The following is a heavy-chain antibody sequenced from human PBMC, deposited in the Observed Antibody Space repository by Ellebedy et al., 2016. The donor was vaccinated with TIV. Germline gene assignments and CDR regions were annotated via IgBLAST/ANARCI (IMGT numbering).Heavy chain of an antibody. J-gene: IGHJ4*02. CDR2: MYYSGST. CDR1: GFTFSDYY. V-gene: IGHV4-38-2*01. CDR3: ARYRVYDRAFDY. D-gene: IGHD5/OR15-5a*01. Sequence: GSLRLXXAASGFTFSDYYMSWIRQSPGKGLEWIGNMYYSGSTYYNPSLKSRVTISVDTSKNQFSLKLSSVTAADTAVYYCARYRVYDRAFDYWGQGTLVTVSS.